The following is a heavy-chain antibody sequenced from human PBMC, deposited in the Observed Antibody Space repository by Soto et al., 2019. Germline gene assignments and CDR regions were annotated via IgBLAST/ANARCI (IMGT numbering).Heavy chain of an antibody. CDR3: ARWDGYGDV. CDR1: GFSFSTYS. CDR2: LSGGGSNT. V-gene: IGHV3-23*01. D-gene: IGHD4-17*01. J-gene: IGHJ4*02. Sequence: GGSLRLSCAASGFSFSTYSMAWVRQTPGKGLAWVSGLSGGGSNTFYADSVQGRFTISVDNSKNTVYLQMNRLRVEDTAVYYCARWDGYGDVWGQGALVTVSS.